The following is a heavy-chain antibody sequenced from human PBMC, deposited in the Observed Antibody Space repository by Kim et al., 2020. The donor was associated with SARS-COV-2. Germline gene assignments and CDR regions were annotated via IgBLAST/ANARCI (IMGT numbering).Heavy chain of an antibody. CDR3: AKEGRWTAMVGYYFDY. Sequence: GGSLRLSCAASGFTFSSYAMSWVRQAPGKGLEWVSAISGSGGSTYYADSVKGRFTISRDNSKNTLYLQMNSLRAEDTAVYYCAKEGRWTAMVGYYFDYWGQGTLVPVSS. D-gene: IGHD5-18*01. CDR2: ISGSGGST. CDR1: GFTFSSYA. V-gene: IGHV3-23*01. J-gene: IGHJ4*02.